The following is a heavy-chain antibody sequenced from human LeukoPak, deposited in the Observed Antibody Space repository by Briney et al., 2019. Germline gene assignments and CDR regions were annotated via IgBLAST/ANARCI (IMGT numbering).Heavy chain of an antibody. V-gene: IGHV4-39*07. Sequence: PSETLSLTCTVSGGSISSYYWGWIRQPPGKGLEWIGNIYYTDSTEYNPSLKSRVTISVDTSKNQFSLKLTSMTAADTAVYYCARDSRYYYDSSGYHGAFDIWGQGTMVTVSS. J-gene: IGHJ3*02. D-gene: IGHD3-22*01. CDR1: GGSISSYY. CDR2: IYYTDST. CDR3: ARDSRYYYDSSGYHGAFDI.